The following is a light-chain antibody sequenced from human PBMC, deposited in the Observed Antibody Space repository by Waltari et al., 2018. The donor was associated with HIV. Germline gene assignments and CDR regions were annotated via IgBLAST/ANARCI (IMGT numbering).Light chain of an antibody. CDR2: DNR. CDR1: SSNVGNNF. Sequence: QSVLTQPPSVSAAPGQKVTISCSGSSSNVGNNFVSWYQHLPRATPKLLIYDNRNRPSGIPDLFSGSKSGTSATLDITGLQTGDEADYYCGTWDSSLSAGVFGGGTKLTVL. CDR3: GTWDSSLSAGV. V-gene: IGLV1-51*01. J-gene: IGLJ2*01.